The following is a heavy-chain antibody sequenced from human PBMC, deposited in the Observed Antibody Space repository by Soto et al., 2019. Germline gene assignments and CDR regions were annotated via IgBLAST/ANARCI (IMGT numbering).Heavy chain of an antibody. J-gene: IGHJ4*02. CDR3: ARTRYDSSGYDFDY. D-gene: IGHD3-22*01. V-gene: IGHV3-11*06. CDR1: GFTFSDYY. CDR2: ISSSSSYT. Sequence: NPGGSLRLSCAASGFTFSDYYMSWIRQAPGKGLEWVSYISSSSSYTNYADSVKGRFTISRDNAKNSLYLQMNSLRAEDTAVYYCARTRYDSSGYDFDYWGQGTLVTVSS.